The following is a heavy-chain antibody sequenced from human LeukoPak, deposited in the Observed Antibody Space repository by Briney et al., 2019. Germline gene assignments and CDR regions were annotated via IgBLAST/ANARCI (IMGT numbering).Heavy chain of an antibody. V-gene: IGHV3-48*01. CDR1: GFTLSTYS. Sequence: AGGSLRLSCAASGFTLSTYSMNWVRQAPGKGLDWVSYITSSSSTLYYADSVKGRFTISRDNAKNSLYLQMNSLRVEDTAVYYCARDAPTNGVWYSGFDYWGQGTLVTVSS. J-gene: IGHJ4*02. CDR3: ARDAPTNGVWYSGFDY. CDR2: ITSSSSTL. D-gene: IGHD2-8*01.